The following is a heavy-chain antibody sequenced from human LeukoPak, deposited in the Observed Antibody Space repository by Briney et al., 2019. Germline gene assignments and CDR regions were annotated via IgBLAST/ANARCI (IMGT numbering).Heavy chain of an antibody. Sequence: GGSLRLSCAASGFTFRNYDMHWVRQASGQGLEWVSAIDTAGDRSYPVSVKGRFTISRENDKNSLFLQMNNLSAGDAAVYYCARGGSLYDASYYYFLDAWGKGTRVTVSS. CDR3: ARGGSLYDASYYYFLDA. CDR2: IDTAGDR. J-gene: IGHJ6*03. V-gene: IGHV3-13*01. CDR1: GFTFRNYD. D-gene: IGHD2/OR15-2a*01.